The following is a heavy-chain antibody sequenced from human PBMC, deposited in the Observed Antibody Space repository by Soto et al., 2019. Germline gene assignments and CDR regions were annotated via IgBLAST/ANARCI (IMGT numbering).Heavy chain of an antibody. CDR1: GGSISSGGYA. V-gene: IGHV4-30-2*01. D-gene: IGHD2-15*01. Sequence: SETLSLTCAVSGGSISSGGYAWNWIRQPPGKGLEWIGYIYHSGYTSYNPSLKNRVTISVDTSKNQFSLKLSPVTAADTAVYYCARAAPRYCSGGSCYSGRYYWGKGTLVTVSS. CDR3: ARAAPRYCSGGSCYSGRYY. J-gene: IGHJ4*02. CDR2: IYHSGYT.